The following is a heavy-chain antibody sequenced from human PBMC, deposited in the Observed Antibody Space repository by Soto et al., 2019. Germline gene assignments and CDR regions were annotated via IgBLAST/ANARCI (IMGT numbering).Heavy chain of an antibody. D-gene: IGHD2-2*01. J-gene: IGHJ4*02. CDR1: GGTFSSYT. V-gene: IGHV1-69*02. Sequence: GASVKVSCKASGGTFSSYTISWVRQAPGQRLEWMGRIIPILGIANYAQKFQGRVTITADKSTSTAYMELSSLRSEDTAVYYCASTKPRGYQLLIEYYFDYWGQGTLVTVSS. CDR2: IIPILGIA. CDR3: ASTKPRGYQLLIEYYFDY.